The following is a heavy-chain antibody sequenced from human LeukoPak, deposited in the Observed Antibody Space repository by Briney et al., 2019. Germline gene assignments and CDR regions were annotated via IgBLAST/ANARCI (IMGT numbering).Heavy chain of an antibody. J-gene: IGHJ3*02. CDR3: AREYSGSYYDAFDI. V-gene: IGHV1-18*01. CDR2: ISTYTGDT. Sequence: GASVKVSCKTSGYTFNKYGVSWVRQAPGQGLEWMGWISTYTGDTNYTQKLQGRLTMTTDTSTSTVYMELRSLRSDDTAVYYCAREYSGSYYDAFDIWGQGTMVTVSS. D-gene: IGHD1-26*01. CDR1: GYTFNKYG.